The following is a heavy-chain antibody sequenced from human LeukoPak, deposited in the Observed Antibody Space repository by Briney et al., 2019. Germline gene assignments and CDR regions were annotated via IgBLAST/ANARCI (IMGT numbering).Heavy chain of an antibody. J-gene: IGHJ4*02. V-gene: IGHV4-34*01. CDR3: VRVGVVVAATRWTTPRRSYYFDY. CDR2: INHSGST. Sequence: PSETLSLNCDVYGGSFSGYYWSWIRQPPGKGLEWIGEINHSGSTNYNPSLKSRVTISVDTSKNQFSLKLSSVTAADTAVYFCVRVGVVVAATRWTTPRRSYYFDYWGQGTLVTVSS. CDR1: GGSFSGYY. D-gene: IGHD2-15*01.